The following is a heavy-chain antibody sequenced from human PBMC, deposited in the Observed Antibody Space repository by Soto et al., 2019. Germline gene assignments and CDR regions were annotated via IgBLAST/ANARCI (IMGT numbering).Heavy chain of an antibody. D-gene: IGHD3-22*01. J-gene: IGHJ6*02. CDR1: GFTFSSYA. CDR2: ISGSGGST. Sequence: GGSLRLSCTASGFTFSSYAMSWVRQAPGKGLEWVSVISGSGGSTYYADSVKGRFTISRDNSKNTLYLQMNSLRAEDTAVYYCAKNWLTVYYYYGMDAWGQGTTVTVSS. V-gene: IGHV3-23*01. CDR3: AKNWLTVYYYYGMDA.